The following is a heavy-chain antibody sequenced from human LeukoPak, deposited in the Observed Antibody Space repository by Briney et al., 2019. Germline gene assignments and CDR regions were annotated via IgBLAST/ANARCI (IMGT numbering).Heavy chain of an antibody. D-gene: IGHD6-19*01. CDR2: IYHSGST. J-gene: IGHJ5*02. CDR1: GGSISSGGYS. V-gene: IGHV4-30-2*01. CDR3: ARERYSGGWYRWFDP. Sequence: SETLSLTCAVSGGSISSGGYSWSWIRQPPGKGLEWIGYIYHSGSTYYNPSLKSRVTISVDRSKNQFSLKLSSVTAADTAVYYCARERYSGGWYRWFDPWGQGTLVTVSS.